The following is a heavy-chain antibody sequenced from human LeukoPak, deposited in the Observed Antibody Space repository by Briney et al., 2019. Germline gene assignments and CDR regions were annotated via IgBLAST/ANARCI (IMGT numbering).Heavy chain of an antibody. J-gene: IGHJ4*02. CDR1: GFTFSSYA. CDR3: AKAYYYDSSGYTHFDY. Sequence: GGSLRLSCAASGFTFSSYAMSWVRQAPGKGLEWVSAISGSGGSTYYADSVKGRFTISRDNSKNTLYLQMNSLRAEDTAVYYCAKAYYYDSSGYTHFDYWGRGTLVTVSS. D-gene: IGHD3-22*01. CDR2: ISGSGGST. V-gene: IGHV3-23*01.